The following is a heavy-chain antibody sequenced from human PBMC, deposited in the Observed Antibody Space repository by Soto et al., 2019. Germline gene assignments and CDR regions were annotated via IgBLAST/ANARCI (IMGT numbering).Heavy chain of an antibody. CDR2: ISSSSSYI. V-gene: IGHV3-21*01. CDR1: GFTFSSYS. CDR3: ARFIRFGELSDY. Sequence: EVQLVESGGGLVKPGGSLRLSCAASGFTFSSYSMNWVRQAPGKGLEWVSSISSSSSYIYYADSVKGRFTISRDNAKNSLYLQVNSLRAEDTAVYYCARFIRFGELSDYWGQGTLVTVSS. J-gene: IGHJ4*02. D-gene: IGHD3-10*01.